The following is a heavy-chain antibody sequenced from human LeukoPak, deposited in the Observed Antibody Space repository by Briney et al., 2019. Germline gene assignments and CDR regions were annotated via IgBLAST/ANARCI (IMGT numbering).Heavy chain of an antibody. CDR1: GDSISSSSNY. CDR3: ARRGTSGWAYYFDF. Sequence: SETLSLTCDVSGDSISSSSNYWGWVRHLPGKGLEWIVSVYRSGSTYYNPSLKSRVTISVNTTKNQFTLNLTSVTAADTAVYHCARRGTSGWAYYFDFWGPGSLLTVSS. D-gene: IGHD6-19*01. CDR2: VYRSGST. V-gene: IGHV4-39*01. J-gene: IGHJ4*02.